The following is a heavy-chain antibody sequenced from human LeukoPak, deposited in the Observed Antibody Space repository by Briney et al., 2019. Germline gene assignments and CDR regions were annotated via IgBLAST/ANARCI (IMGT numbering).Heavy chain of an antibody. D-gene: IGHD6-19*01. CDR1: GYTFTSYY. Sequence: ASVKVSCKASGYTFTSYYIHWVRQAPGQGLEWMGIINPSGGSTSYAQKFQGRVTMTRDTSTGTVYMALSSLRSEDTAVYYCARGSVDGHWYSSAKYYFDYWGQGTLVTVSS. V-gene: IGHV1-46*01. CDR3: ARGSVDGHWYSSAKYYFDY. CDR2: INPSGGST. J-gene: IGHJ4*02.